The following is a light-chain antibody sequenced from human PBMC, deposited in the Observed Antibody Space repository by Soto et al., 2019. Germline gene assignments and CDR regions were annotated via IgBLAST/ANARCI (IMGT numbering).Light chain of an antibody. V-gene: IGLV2-14*01. CDR2: DVS. J-gene: IGLJ1*01. CDR1: SSDIGGYDY. Sequence: QSALTQPASVSGSPGQSITISCAGTSSDIGGYDYVSWYQHHPGKDPKLMIFDVSNRPSGVSNRFSGSKSGNTASLTVSGLQAEDEADYYCSSYAGSNMGVFGTGTKVTVL. CDR3: SSYAGSNMGV.